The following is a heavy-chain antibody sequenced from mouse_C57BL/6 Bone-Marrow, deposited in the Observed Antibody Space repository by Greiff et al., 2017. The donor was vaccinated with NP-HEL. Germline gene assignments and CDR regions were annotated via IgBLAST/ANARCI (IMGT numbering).Heavy chain of an antibody. CDR1: GYTFTSYG. Sequence: VQLQQSGAELARPGASVKLSCKASGYTFTSYGISWVKQRTGQGLEWFGEIYPRSGNTYYNEKFKGKATLTADKSSSTAYMELRSLTSEDSAVYFCARFITTVPLAWWGQGTLVTVSA. V-gene: IGHV1-81*01. CDR2: IYPRSGNT. CDR3: ARFITTVPLAW. J-gene: IGHJ3*01. D-gene: IGHD1-1*01.